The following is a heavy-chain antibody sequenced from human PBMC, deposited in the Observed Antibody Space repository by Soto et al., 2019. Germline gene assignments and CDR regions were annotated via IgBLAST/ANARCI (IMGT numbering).Heavy chain of an antibody. D-gene: IGHD4-4*01. Sequence: SVKVSCKASEYTFTSYAMHWVRQAPGQSLEWMGWINAGNGNTKYSQKFQGRVTITRDTSASTAYRELSSLRSEDTAVYYCARELHGRYYCDYWGLGTRVTVSS. J-gene: IGHJ4*02. V-gene: IGHV1-3*01. CDR1: EYTFTSYA. CDR2: INAGNGNT. CDR3: ARELHGRYYCDY.